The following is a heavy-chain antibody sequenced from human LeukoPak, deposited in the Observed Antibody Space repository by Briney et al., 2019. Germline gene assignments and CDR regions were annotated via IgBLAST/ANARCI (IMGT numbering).Heavy chain of an antibody. CDR3: ARDRELGY. CDR2: IYTSGST. V-gene: IGHV4-61*02. Sequence: KPSQTLSLTCTVSGVSISSGRYYWSWIRQPAGKGLEWIGRIYTSGSTNYNPSLKSRVTISVDTSKNQFSLKLTSVTAADTAVYYCARDRELGYWGQGTLVTVSS. J-gene: IGHJ4*02. D-gene: IGHD3-10*01. CDR1: GVSISSGRYY.